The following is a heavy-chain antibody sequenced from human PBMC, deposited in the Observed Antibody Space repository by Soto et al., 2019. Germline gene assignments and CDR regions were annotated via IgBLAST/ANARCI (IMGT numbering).Heavy chain of an antibody. CDR1: GSTLGDIP. CDR3: TRGIYSRLDAFDI. CDR2: IRSKAYGGTT. V-gene: IGHV3-49*03. Sequence: PVGPLNLSCTAPGSTLGDIPLSCFGRAPGKGLEWVGFIRSKAYGGTTEYAASVKGRFTISRDDSKSIAYLQMNSLKTEDTAVYYCTRGIYSRLDAFDIWGQGTMVTVSS. J-gene: IGHJ3*02. D-gene: IGHD3-22*01.